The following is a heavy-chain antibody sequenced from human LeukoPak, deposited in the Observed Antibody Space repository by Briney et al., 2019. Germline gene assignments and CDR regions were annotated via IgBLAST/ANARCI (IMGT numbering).Heavy chain of an antibody. CDR2: ISGSGDIT. D-gene: IGHD1-26*01. V-gene: IGHV3-23*01. CDR1: GFTSSNYA. Sequence: GGSLRLSCAASGFTSSNYAMSWVRQAPGKGLEWVSGISGSGDITYYADSVKGRFTISRDNSKNTLYLQMNSLRAEDTAVYYCAKNVGYSGSRLYDYWGQGTVVTVSS. J-gene: IGHJ4*02. CDR3: AKNVGYSGSRLYDY.